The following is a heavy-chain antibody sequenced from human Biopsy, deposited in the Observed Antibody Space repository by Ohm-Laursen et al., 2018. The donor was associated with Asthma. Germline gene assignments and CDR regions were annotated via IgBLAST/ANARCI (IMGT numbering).Heavy chain of an antibody. CDR2: IYYSGST. CDR1: GGSISSSSYY. J-gene: IGHJ4*02. Sequence: PSETLSLTCTVSGGSISSSSYYWGWIRRPPGKGLEFTGTIYYSGSTYYNPSLKSRVTLSVDASKNQFSLKLTSVTAADTAVYYCVSPPGYWGQGTRVTVSS. V-gene: IGHV4-39*01. CDR3: VSPPGY.